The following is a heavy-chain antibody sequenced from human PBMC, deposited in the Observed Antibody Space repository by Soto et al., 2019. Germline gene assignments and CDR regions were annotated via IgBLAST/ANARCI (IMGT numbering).Heavy chain of an antibody. CDR2: IIPIFGTG. CDR1: GGIFSNYV. Sequence: QVQLVQSGAEVKKPGSSVKVACKASGGIFSNYVLNWVRQAPGQGLEWMGGIIPIFGTGNYAQKFQGRVXXXXXXXXXXXXXELRGLRSEDTAVYYCARRYYNSSGYFDYWGQGTLVTVSS. CDR3: ARRYYNSSGYFDY. D-gene: IGHD3-22*01. V-gene: IGHV1-69*01. J-gene: IGHJ4*02.